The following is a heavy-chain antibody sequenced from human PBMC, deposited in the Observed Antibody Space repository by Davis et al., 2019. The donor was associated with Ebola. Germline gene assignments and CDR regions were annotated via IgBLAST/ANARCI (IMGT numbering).Heavy chain of an antibody. CDR1: GYSFTSYW. CDR2: IDPSDSYT. D-gene: IGHD2-2*01. Sequence: GESLKISCQGSGYSFTSYWISWVRQMPGKGLEWMGRIDPSDSYTNYSPSFQGHVTISADKSISTAYLQWSSLKASDTAMYYCARHGGSTRNNPNWFDPWGQGTLVTVSS. V-gene: IGHV5-10-1*01. CDR3: ARHGGSTRNNPNWFDP. J-gene: IGHJ5*02.